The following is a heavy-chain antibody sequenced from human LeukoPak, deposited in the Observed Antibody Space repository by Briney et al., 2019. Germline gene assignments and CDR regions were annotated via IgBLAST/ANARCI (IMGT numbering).Heavy chain of an antibody. V-gene: IGHV1-46*01. CDR3: ASVYNYGMDV. Sequence: EASVKVSCKASGYTVTSYYMHWVRQAPGQGLVWMGILNPSGGSTSYAQKFQGRATLTRATSTSTVYMELSSLRSEDTAVYYCASVYNYGMDVWGQGTTVIVSS. CDR1: GYTVTSYY. J-gene: IGHJ6*02. CDR2: LNPSGGST.